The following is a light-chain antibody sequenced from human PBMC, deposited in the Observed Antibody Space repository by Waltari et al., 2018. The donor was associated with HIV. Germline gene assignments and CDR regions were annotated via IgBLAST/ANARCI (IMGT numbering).Light chain of an antibody. J-gene: IGLJ2*01. V-gene: IGLV2-14*01. CDR1: SSDVGGYNY. CDR3: SSYTSSSTLVV. Sequence: QSALTQPASVSGSPGQSITISCTGTSSDVGGYNYVSWYQHHPGKAPKLMIYCVTNRPSGVSKPFSGSKSGNTASLTISGLQAEDEADYYCSSYTSSSTLVVFGGGTKLTVL. CDR2: CVT.